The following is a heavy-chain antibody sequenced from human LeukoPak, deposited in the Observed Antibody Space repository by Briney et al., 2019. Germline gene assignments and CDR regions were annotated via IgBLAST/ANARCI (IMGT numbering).Heavy chain of an antibody. Sequence: PGGSLRLSCAASGFTFSSYGMNWVRQAPGKGLEWVSAISGSGGSTYYADSVKGRFTISRDNSKNTLYLQMNSLRAEDTAVYCCAKGSAARYSSSWLFDYWGQGTLVTVSS. D-gene: IGHD6-13*01. V-gene: IGHV3-23*01. CDR1: GFTFSSYG. CDR2: ISGSGGST. CDR3: AKGSAARYSSSWLFDY. J-gene: IGHJ4*02.